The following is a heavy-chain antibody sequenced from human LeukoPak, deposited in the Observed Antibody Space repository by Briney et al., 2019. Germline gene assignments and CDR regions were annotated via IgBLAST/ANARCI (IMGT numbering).Heavy chain of an antibody. D-gene: IGHD4-17*01. J-gene: IGHJ4*02. CDR3: ARDYGDSRVYYFDY. CDR2: ISSSSSYI. V-gene: IGHV3-21*01. Sequence: SGGSLRLSCAASGFTFGHYSMNWVRQAPGKGLEWVSSISSSSSYIYYADSVKGRFTISRDNAKNSLYLQMNSLRAEDTAVYYCARDYGDSRVYYFDYWGQGTLVTVSS. CDR1: GFTFGHYS.